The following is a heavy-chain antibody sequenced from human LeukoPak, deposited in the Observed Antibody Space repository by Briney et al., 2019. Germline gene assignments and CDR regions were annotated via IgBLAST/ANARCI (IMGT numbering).Heavy chain of an antibody. J-gene: IGHJ6*03. D-gene: IGHD3-3*01. Sequence: SVKVSCKASGGTFSSYAISWVRQAPGQGLEWMGGIIPIFGTANYAQKFQGRVTITTDESTSTAYMELSSLRSEDTAVYYCARAPIFGVVITKPDYYYMDVWGKGTTVTVSS. V-gene: IGHV1-69*05. CDR1: GGTFSSYA. CDR2: IIPIFGTA. CDR3: ARAPIFGVVITKPDYYYMDV.